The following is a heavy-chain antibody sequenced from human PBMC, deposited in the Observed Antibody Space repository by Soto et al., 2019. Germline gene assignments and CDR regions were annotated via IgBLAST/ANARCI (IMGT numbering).Heavy chain of an antibody. CDR1: GFTFSSYA. D-gene: IGHD6-19*01. CDR2: ISYDGSNK. Sequence: QVQLVESGGGVDQPGRSLRLSCAASGFTFSSYAMHWVRQAPGKGLEWVAVISYDGSNKYYADSVKGRFTISRDNSKNTLYLQMNSLRAEDTAVYYCARLEAVAGFDYWGQGTLVTVSS. CDR3: ARLEAVAGFDY. V-gene: IGHV3-30-3*01. J-gene: IGHJ4*02.